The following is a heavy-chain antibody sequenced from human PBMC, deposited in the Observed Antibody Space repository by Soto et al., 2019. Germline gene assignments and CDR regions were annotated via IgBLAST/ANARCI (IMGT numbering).Heavy chain of an antibody. J-gene: IGHJ6*03. CDR2: IWYDGSNA. CDR1: GFIFSNFG. Sequence: QVQLVDSGGGVVQPGRSLRLSCATSGFIFSNFGMHWVRQAPGKGLEWVAVIWYDGSNAVSADSLKGRFTISRDNSKNILYLQMSGLRSEETAVYYCARDPRTARPSAMDVW. CDR3: ARDPRTARPSAMDV. D-gene: IGHD6-6*01. V-gene: IGHV3-33*08.